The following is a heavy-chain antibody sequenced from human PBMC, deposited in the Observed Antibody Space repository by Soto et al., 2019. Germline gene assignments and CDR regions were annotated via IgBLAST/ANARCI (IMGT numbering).Heavy chain of an antibody. D-gene: IGHD2-21*02. V-gene: IGHV4-31*03. J-gene: IGHJ6*02. Sequence: QVQLQESGPGLVKPSQTLSLTCTVSGGSISSGGYYWTWIRQHPGKGLEWIGYIYYSGSTYYNPSLTSRVTRSVDTSKIQFSLKLSSVTAADTAVYYCARVCGGDCHYGMDVWGQGTTVTVSS. CDR1: GGSISSGGYY. CDR2: IYYSGST. CDR3: ARVCGGDCHYGMDV.